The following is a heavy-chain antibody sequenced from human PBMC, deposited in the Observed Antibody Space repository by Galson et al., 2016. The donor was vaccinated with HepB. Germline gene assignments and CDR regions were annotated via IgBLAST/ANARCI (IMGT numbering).Heavy chain of an antibody. Sequence: SETLSLTCSVSGGSIGSFYWSWIRQSPGKGLEWIGYIYDTGNTNYNPSLKSRVNISSDASKRQISLNLRSVTAADTAVYYCAKSHYEVGWLQPWGRGTLVTVSP. CDR2: IYDTGNT. D-gene: IGHD3-22*01. CDR1: GGSIGSFY. J-gene: IGHJ5*02. V-gene: IGHV4-59*12. CDR3: AKSHYEVGWLQP.